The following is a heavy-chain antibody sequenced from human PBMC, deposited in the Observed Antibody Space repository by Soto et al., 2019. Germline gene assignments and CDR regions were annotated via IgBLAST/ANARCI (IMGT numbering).Heavy chain of an antibody. Sequence: SETLSLTCSVSGGSINSYWWSWIRQPAGRGLEWIGRVYSSGTTDYNPSLNSRATLSVETSKNQFSLKLSSVTAADTAVYYCARDIGSYAYGEGYWGQGIQVTVSS. D-gene: IGHD3-10*01. CDR1: GGSINSYW. CDR2: VYSSGTT. V-gene: IGHV4-4*07. J-gene: IGHJ4*02. CDR3: ARDIGSYAYGEGY.